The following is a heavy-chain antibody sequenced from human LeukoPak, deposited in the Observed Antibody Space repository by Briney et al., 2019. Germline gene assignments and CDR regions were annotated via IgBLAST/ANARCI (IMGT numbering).Heavy chain of an antibody. D-gene: IGHD2-21*02. CDR2: MNLFDGNT. Sequence: EASVKVSCKASGYTFSTYGITWVRQAPGQGLEWMAWMNLFDGNTNYAEKFQGRLTVTIDASTTTAYMELRSLRSDDTAVYYCARGGKCGGDCEALDIWGQGTKVTVSS. J-gene: IGHJ3*02. CDR3: ARGGKCGGDCEALDI. V-gene: IGHV1-18*01. CDR1: GYTFSTYG.